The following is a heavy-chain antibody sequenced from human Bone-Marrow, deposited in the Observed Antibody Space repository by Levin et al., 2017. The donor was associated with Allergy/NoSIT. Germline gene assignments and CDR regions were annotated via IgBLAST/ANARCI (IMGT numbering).Heavy chain of an antibody. J-gene: IGHJ4*02. CDR3: ARVTRWFVGHYYVDS. Sequence: SETLSLTCTVAGGSISSYYWTWIRQPPGKGLEWIGYVYYTGNTNYNPSLKSRVTISVDTSKNQFSLNLSSVTAADTALYYCARVTRWFVGHYYVDSWGQGTLVTVSS. D-gene: IGHD3-10*01. V-gene: IGHV4-59*01. CDR2: VYYTGNT. CDR1: GGSISSYY.